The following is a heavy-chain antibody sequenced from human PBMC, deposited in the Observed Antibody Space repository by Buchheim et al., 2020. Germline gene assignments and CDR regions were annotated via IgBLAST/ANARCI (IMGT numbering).Heavy chain of an antibody. V-gene: IGHV3-23*01. CDR1: GFTFSNYA. D-gene: IGHD1-1*01. J-gene: IGHJ6*02. CDR3: TKVERQRVSLYYYGMDV. CDR2: ISYGGVGT. Sequence: EVQLLESGGGLVQPGGSLTLSCAVSGFTFSNYAMNWVRQAPGKGLHWVSSISYGGVGTYYADSVKGRFTISRDNSKNTLYLQMNSLRAEDTAIYYCTKVERQRVSLYYYGMDVWGQGTT.